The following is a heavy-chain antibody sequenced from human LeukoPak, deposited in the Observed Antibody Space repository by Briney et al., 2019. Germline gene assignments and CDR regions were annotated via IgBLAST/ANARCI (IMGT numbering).Heavy chain of an antibody. V-gene: IGHV4-4*07. CDR2: IYTSGST. Sequence: SETLSLTCTVSGGSINSYYWSWIRQPAGKGLEWIGRIYTSGSTNYNPSLKSRVTMSVDTSKNQFSLKLSSVTAADTAVYYCARVGSSSWYFDYWGQGTLVTVSS. CDR3: ARVGSSSWYFDY. D-gene: IGHD6-13*01. J-gene: IGHJ4*02. CDR1: GGSINSYY.